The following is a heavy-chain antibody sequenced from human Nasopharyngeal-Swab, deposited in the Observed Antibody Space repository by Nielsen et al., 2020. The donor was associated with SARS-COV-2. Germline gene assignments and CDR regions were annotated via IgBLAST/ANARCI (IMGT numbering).Heavy chain of an antibody. V-gene: IGHV4-39*02. D-gene: IGHD1-14*01. CDR3: ARHLSDTYRLEAFDF. CDR2: VFYRGAT. CDR1: GDSIGTKSYY. Sequence: SETLSLTCTVSGDSIGTKSYYWGWIRQPPGKGLEWVGSVFYRGATYYNPSLGSRVTVSVDTSKNPFSLNLNSVTATDTAVYYCARHLSDTYRLEAFDFWGRGTMVTVSS. J-gene: IGHJ3*01.